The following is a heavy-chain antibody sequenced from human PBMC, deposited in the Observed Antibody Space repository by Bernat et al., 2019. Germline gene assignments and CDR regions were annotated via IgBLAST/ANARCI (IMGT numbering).Heavy chain of an antibody. CDR2: IYYSGST. Sequence: QLQLQESGPGLVKPSETLSLTCTVSGGSISSSSYYWGWIRQPPGKGLEWIGSIYYSGSTYYNPSLKSRVTISVDTSKNQFSLKLSSVTAADTAVYYCARGYCSSTSCYAGDPYNWFDPWGQGTLVTVSS. CDR3: ARGYCSSTSCYAGDPYNWFDP. CDR1: GGSISSSSYY. V-gene: IGHV4-39*01. D-gene: IGHD2-2*01. J-gene: IGHJ5*02.